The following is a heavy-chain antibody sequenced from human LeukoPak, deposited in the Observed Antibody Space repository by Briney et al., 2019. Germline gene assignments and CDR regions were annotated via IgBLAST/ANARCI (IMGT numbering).Heavy chain of an antibody. J-gene: IGHJ4*02. Sequence: ASVKVSCKASGYTFTSYYMHWVRQAPGQGLEWLGWISPNSGGTNYAQKFQGRVTMTRDTSISTAYMELSSLTSDDTAMYYCARPMVPSTVAVAADFDYWGQGTLVTVSS. V-gene: IGHV1-2*02. D-gene: IGHD6-19*01. CDR1: GYTFTSYY. CDR2: ISPNSGGT. CDR3: ARPMVPSTVAVAADFDY.